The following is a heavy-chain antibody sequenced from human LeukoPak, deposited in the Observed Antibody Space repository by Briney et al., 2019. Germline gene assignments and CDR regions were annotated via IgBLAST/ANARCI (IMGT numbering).Heavy chain of an antibody. J-gene: IGHJ6*02. V-gene: IGHV1-18*01. CDR1: GYTFTDNG. D-gene: IGHD3-16*01. CDR2: INAFSGLT. CDR3: VRYRVTFGGIIPFNYGMDV. Sequence: ASVKVSCRTSGYTFTDNGISWVRQTAAQGLEWMGWINAFSGLTDYAPKFRDRVTLTTDSSTSTAYMELRSLRSDDTAVYYCVRYRVTFGGIIPFNYGMDVWGQGTTVTVSS.